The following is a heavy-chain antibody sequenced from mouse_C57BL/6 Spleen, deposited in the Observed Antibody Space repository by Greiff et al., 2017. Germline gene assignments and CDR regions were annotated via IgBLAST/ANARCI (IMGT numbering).Heavy chain of an antibody. Sequence: EVQLQQSGPELVKPGASVKISCKASGYSFTGYYMNWVKQSPEKSLEWIGVINPSSGGTTYNQKFKTKATLTVDKSSSTAYMQLRSLTSEDSAVXYCARERIRTVEDGAMDFWGKGTSVTVSS. CDR1: GYSFTGYY. J-gene: IGHJ4*01. CDR2: INPSSGGT. CDR3: ARERIRTVEDGAMDF. V-gene: IGHV1-42*01. D-gene: IGHD1-1*01.